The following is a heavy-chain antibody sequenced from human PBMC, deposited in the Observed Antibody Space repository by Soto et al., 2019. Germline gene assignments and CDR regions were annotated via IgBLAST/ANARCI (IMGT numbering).Heavy chain of an antibody. CDR3: GRYNSTFRYYCDAMDV. D-gene: IGHD1-20*01. Sequence: RGESLMLSCKWPGYTFTDYWIGWVRQLPGKGLGWVGIIYPCDTDTRYRPSFQGHVTITVDNSNSTAYLQWNTLKASDAAMYYCGRYNSTFRYYCDAMDVWGQGTMVTVSS. CDR2: IYPCDTDT. CDR1: GYTFTDYW. J-gene: IGHJ6*02. V-gene: IGHV5-51*01.